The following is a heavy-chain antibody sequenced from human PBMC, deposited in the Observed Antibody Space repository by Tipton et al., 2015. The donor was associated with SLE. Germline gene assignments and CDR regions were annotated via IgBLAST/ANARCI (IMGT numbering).Heavy chain of an antibody. V-gene: IGHV4-39*01. D-gene: IGHD3-9*01. CDR2: IYYSGST. CDR1: GESFSSYY. J-gene: IGHJ3*02. CDR3: ASFDVSFI. Sequence: TLSLTCAVYGESFSSYYWGWIRQPPGKGLEWIGSIYYSGSTYYNPSLKSRVTISVDTSKNQFSLKLSSVTAADTAVYYCASFDVSFIWGQGTMVTVSS.